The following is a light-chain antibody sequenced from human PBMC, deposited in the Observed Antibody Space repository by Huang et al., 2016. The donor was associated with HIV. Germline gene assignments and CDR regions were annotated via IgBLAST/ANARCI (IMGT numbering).Light chain of an antibody. CDR3: QQYGSSSLT. CDR1: QCVSSSY. J-gene: IGKJ4*01. V-gene: IGKV3-20*01. CDR2: GAS. Sequence: EIVLTQSPGTMSLSPGERATLSCRASQCVSSSYLAWYQQKPGQAPRLLIYGASNSATGIPDRFRGSGSGTDFTLTISRLEPEDFAVYFCQQYGSSSLTFGGGTKVEIK.